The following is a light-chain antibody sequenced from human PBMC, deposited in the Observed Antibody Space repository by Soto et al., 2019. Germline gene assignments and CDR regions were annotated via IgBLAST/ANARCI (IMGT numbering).Light chain of an antibody. Sequence: DIQMTQSPSSLSASVGDRVTITCQASQDISNYLNWYQQKPGKAPKLLIYGASNLETGVPSRFSGSGSGTYFTFTISSLQPEDFASYYCQHFDNFPRAITFAQGTRLEIK. CDR2: GAS. CDR1: QDISNY. V-gene: IGKV1-33*01. CDR3: QHFDNFPRAIT. J-gene: IGKJ5*01.